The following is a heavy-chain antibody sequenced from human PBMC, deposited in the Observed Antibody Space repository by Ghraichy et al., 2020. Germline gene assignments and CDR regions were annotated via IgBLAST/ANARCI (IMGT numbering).Heavy chain of an antibody. CDR1: GYTFTGYY. J-gene: IGHJ3*02. D-gene: IGHD6-13*01. V-gene: IGHV1-2*02. Sequence: ASVKVSCKASGYTFTGYYMHWVRQAPGQGLEWMGWINPNSGGTNYAQKFQGRVTMTRDTSISTAYMELSRLRSDDTAVYYCARDYSSSWGYDAFDIWGQGTMVTVSS. CDR2: INPNSGGT. CDR3: ARDYSSSWGYDAFDI.